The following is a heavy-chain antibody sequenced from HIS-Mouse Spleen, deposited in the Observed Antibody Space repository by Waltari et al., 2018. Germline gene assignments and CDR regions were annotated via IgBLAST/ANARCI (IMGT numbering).Heavy chain of an antibody. Sequence: QLQLQESGPGLVQPSETLPLTCTVSGGPLSSSSDYVGLLRRPPGKGLEWIGSIYYSGSTYYNPSLKSRVTISVDTSKNQFSLKLSSVTAADTAVYYCAREIPYSSSWYDWYFDLWGRGTLVTVSS. J-gene: IGHJ2*01. V-gene: IGHV4-39*07. CDR2: IYYSGST. D-gene: IGHD6-13*01. CDR1: GGPLSSSSDY. CDR3: AREIPYSSSWYDWYFDL.